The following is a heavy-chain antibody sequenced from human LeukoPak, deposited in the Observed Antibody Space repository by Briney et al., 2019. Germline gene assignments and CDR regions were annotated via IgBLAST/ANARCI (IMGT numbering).Heavy chain of an antibody. Sequence: ASVKVSCKASGYTFTSYDINWVRQATGQGLEWMGWMNPNSGNTGYAQKFQGRATMTRNTSISTAYMELSSLRSEDTAVYYCARAQLEPAETWFDPWGQGTLVTVSS. D-gene: IGHD1-1*01. CDR1: GYTFTSYD. J-gene: IGHJ5*02. CDR2: MNPNSGNT. CDR3: ARAQLEPAETWFDP. V-gene: IGHV1-8*01.